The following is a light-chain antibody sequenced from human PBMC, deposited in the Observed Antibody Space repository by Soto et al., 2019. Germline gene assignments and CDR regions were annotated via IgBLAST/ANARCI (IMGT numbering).Light chain of an antibody. CDR2: DAS. CDR3: QQYNSCLYT. CDR1: QSSSSW. V-gene: IGKV1-5*01. Sequence: DIQMTQSPSTLSASVGDRVTITCRASQSSSSWLAWYQQKPGKAPKLLIYDASSLESGVPSRFSGSGSGTEFTLTISSLQPDDFATYYCQQYNSCLYTFGQGTKLEIK. J-gene: IGKJ2*01.